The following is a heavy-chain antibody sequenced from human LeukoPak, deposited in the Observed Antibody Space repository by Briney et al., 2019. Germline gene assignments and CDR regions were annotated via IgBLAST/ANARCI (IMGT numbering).Heavy chain of an antibody. V-gene: IGHV3-23*01. D-gene: IGHD3-16*01. CDR2: ITGSGATS. CDR3: ARDVGASAPDAFDI. CDR1: EFTFSSYA. J-gene: IGHJ3*02. Sequence: GGSLRLSCAASEFTFSSYAMSWVRQAPGKGLEWVSGITGSGATSYYADSVKGRFTISRDNAKSSLYLQMNSLRAEDTDVYYCARDVGASAPDAFDIWGQGTMVTVSS.